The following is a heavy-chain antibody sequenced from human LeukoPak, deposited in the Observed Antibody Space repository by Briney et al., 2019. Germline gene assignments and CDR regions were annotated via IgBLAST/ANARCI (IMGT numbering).Heavy chain of an antibody. Sequence: SETLSLTCAVYGGSFSGYYWSWIRQPPGKGLEWIGEINHSGSTNYNPSLKSRVTISVDTSKNQFSLKLSSVTAADTAAYYCARGQWLVRFQFDYWGQGTLVTVSS. CDR1: GGSFSGYY. J-gene: IGHJ4*02. V-gene: IGHV4-34*01. D-gene: IGHD6-19*01. CDR3: ARGQWLVRFQFDY. CDR2: INHSGST.